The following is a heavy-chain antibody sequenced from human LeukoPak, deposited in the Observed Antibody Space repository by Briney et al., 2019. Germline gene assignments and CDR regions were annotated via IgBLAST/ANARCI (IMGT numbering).Heavy chain of an antibody. CDR1: GGSISSYY. Sequence: SSETLSLTCTVSGGSISSYYWSWIRQPPGKGLEWIGYIYYSGSTNYNPSLKSRVTISVDTSKNQFFLKLSSVTAADTAVYYCARGLGYYYDSSGYYTSYPWFDPWGQGTLVTVSS. CDR2: IYYSGST. J-gene: IGHJ5*02. CDR3: ARGLGYYYDSSGYYTSYPWFDP. D-gene: IGHD3-22*01. V-gene: IGHV4-59*01.